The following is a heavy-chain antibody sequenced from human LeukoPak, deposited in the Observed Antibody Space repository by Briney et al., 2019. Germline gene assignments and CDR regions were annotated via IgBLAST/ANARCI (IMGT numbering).Heavy chain of an antibody. Sequence: KPSETLSLTCTVSGGSVXXGSYYWSWIRQPPGXXXXWIGYIYXXXXXXXXXXXXXXVXXSVXTSKNQFSLNLSSVTAADTAVYYCAEVDSSGYQIDYWGQGTLVTVSS. V-gene: IGHV4-61*01. CDR1: GGSVXXGSYY. D-gene: IGHD3-22*01. J-gene: IGHJ4*02. CDR2: IYXXXXX. CDR3: AEVDSSGYQIDY.